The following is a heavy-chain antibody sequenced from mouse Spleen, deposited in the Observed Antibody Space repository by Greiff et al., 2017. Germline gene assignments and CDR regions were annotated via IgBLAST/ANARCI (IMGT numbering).Heavy chain of an antibody. Sequence: QVQLKQSGAELVRPGTSVKVSCKASGYAFTNYLIEWVKQRPGQGLEWIGVINPGSGGTNYNEKFKGKATLTADKSSSTAYMQLSSLTSEDSAVYFCARFYGSSRYYFDYWGQGTTLTVSS. D-gene: IGHD1-1*01. J-gene: IGHJ2*01. CDR1: GYAFTNYL. CDR3: ARFYGSSRYYFDY. CDR2: INPGSGGT. V-gene: IGHV1-54*01.